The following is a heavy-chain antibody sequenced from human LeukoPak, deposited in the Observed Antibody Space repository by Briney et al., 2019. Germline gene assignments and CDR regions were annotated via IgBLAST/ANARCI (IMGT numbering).Heavy chain of an antibody. D-gene: IGHD5-12*01. J-gene: IGHJ4*02. Sequence: PGGSLRLSCAASGFTFSSYSMNCVRQVPGKGLVWVSRINSDESSTNYADSVKGRFTISRDNAKNTLYLQMNSLRAEDTAVYYCARGIRYSGYDDIYYFDYWGQGTLVTVSS. CDR1: GFTFSSYS. CDR3: ARGIRYSGYDDIYYFDY. CDR2: INSDESST. V-gene: IGHV3-74*01.